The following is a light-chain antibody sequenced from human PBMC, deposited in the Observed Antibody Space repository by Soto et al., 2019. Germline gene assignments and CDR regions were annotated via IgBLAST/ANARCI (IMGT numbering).Light chain of an antibody. CDR2: DVS. CDR3: SSYTSSRTWV. J-gene: IGLJ3*02. V-gene: IGLV2-14*01. Sequence: QSALTQPASVSGSPGQSITISCTGTSSDVGGYNYVSWYQQHPGKAPKLMIYDVSNRPSGVSYRFSGSRSGNTASLTISGLQAEHEAGSYCSSYTSSRTWVFGGGTKLTVL. CDR1: SSDVGGYNY.